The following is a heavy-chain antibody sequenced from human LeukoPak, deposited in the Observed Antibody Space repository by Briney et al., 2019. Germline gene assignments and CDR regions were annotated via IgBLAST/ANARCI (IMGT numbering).Heavy chain of an antibody. Sequence: PGGSLRLSCAASGFTFSDYYMSWIRQAPGKGLEWVSYISSSGSTIYYADSVKGRSTISRDNAKNSLYLQMNSLRAEDTAVYYCARDDRGLQAMVEYYFDYWGQGTLVTVSS. D-gene: IGHD5-18*01. CDR3: ARDDRGLQAMVEYYFDY. CDR1: GFTFSDYY. CDR2: ISSSGSTI. V-gene: IGHV3-11*01. J-gene: IGHJ4*02.